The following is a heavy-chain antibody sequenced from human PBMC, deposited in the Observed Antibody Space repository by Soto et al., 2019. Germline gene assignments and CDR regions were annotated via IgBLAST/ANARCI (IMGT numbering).Heavy chain of an antibody. CDR3: ARVELRFLEWGRYFEL. CDR2: ISYDGSNK. V-gene: IGHV3-30-3*01. D-gene: IGHD3-3*01. J-gene: IGHJ2*01. Sequence: QVQLVESGGGVVQPGRSLRVSCEVSGFTFSHYAMHWVRQAPGKGLEWVAVISYDGSNKLYAESVKGRFTISRDNSKNTLVLKMNSLRAEDTAVYYCARVELRFLEWGRYFELWGRGTLVTVSS. CDR1: GFTFSHYA.